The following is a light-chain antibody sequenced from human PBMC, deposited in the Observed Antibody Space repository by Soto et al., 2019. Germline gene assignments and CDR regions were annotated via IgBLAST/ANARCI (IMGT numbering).Light chain of an antibody. CDR2: EVD. J-gene: IGLJ2*01. CDR3: TSYTGITTVV. V-gene: IGLV2-14*01. CDR1: SSDVGGYDF. Sequence: HSALTQPASVSGSPGQSITISCTGTSSDVGGYDFVSWYQQHPGKAPKLIIYEVDNRPPGVSNRFSASKSGNTASLTISGLQAEDESDLYCTSYTGITTVVFGGGSK.